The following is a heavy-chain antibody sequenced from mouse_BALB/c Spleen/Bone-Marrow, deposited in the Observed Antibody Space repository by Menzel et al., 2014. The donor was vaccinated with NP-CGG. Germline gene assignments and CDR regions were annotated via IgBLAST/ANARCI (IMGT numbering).Heavy chain of an antibody. J-gene: IGHJ4*01. CDR1: GFTFSDYY. Sequence: EVMLVESGGGFVEPGGSLKLSCAVSGFTFSDYYMHWVRQSPEKRLEWVATINDGGSYTYYPDSVKGRFTISRDNAKNNLYLQMSNLKSEDTAVYYCAKDDNFAMDYWGQGTSVTVSS. CDR3: AKDDNFAMDY. D-gene: IGHD1-3*01. V-gene: IGHV5-4*02. CDR2: INDGGSYT.